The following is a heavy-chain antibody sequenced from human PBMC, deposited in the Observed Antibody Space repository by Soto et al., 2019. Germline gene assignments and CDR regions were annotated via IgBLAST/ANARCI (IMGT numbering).Heavy chain of an antibody. V-gene: IGHV5-51*01. CDR3: ARHEYSSSAPMDV. CDR1: GYSFTSYW. D-gene: IGHD6-6*01. Sequence: GESLKISCKGSGYSFTSYWIGWVRQMPGKGLEWMGIIYPGDSDTRYSPSFQGQVTISVDKSIRTAYLQWSSLKASDTGMYYCARHEYSSSAPMDVWGKGTTVTVSS. CDR2: IYPGDSDT. J-gene: IGHJ6*04.